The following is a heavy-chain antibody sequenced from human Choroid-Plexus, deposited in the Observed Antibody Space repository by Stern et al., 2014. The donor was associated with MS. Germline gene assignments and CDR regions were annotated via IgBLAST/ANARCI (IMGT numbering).Heavy chain of an antibody. Sequence: VQLVESGGGVVQPGRPLRLSCVASGFTFGSCAMHWVRQAPGKGLEWVAGVSSVGINKYYADSVKGRFTISRDNSQNTLYMQMSSLRPEDTAVYYCAKDRQYLTYFFDHWGQGSLVTVSS. J-gene: IGHJ5*02. CDR1: GFTFGSCA. CDR2: VSSVGINK. CDR3: AKDRQYLTYFFDH. D-gene: IGHD2/OR15-2a*01. V-gene: IGHV3-30*18.